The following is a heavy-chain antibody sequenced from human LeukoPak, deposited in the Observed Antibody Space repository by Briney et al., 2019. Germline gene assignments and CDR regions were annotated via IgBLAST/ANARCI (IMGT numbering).Heavy chain of an antibody. V-gene: IGHV3-33*01. Sequence: GGSLRLSCAASGFTFSTYAMHWLRQAPGKGLQWVAVMWYDGSHEYYADSVKGRFTISRDNSKNTLYLQMNSLRAEDTAVYYCGRDSGVRGVIKTPDYWGQGTLVTVSS. CDR3: GRDSGVRGVIKTPDY. D-gene: IGHD3-10*01. J-gene: IGHJ4*02. CDR1: GFTFSTYA. CDR2: MWYDGSHE.